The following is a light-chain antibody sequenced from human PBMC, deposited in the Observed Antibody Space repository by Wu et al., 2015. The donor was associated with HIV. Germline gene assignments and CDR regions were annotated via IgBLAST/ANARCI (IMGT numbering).Light chain of an antibody. Sequence: GRATLSCRASQSVHSGYLAWYQQKPGQAPRLLIYGTSNRATGIPDRFSGSGSGTDFTLTISRLVPEDFALYYCQQYGNSPRYGFGQGTRLEI. CDR2: GTS. CDR3: QQYGNSPRYG. J-gene: IGKJ2*03. V-gene: IGKV3-20*01. CDR1: QSVHSGY.